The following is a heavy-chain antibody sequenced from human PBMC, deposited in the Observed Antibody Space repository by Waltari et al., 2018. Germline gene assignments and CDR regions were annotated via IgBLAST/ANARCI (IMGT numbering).Heavy chain of an antibody. J-gene: IGHJ4*02. CDR2: IYYSGST. Sequence: QLQLQESGPGLVTPSETLSLTCTVSGGSISSSSYYWGWIRQPPGKGLEWIGSIYYSGSTYYNPSLKSRVTISVDTSKNQFSLKLSSVTAADTAVYYCARDLIAAAGKALDYWGQGTLVTVSS. CDR3: ARDLIAAAGKALDY. V-gene: IGHV4-39*07. CDR1: GGSISSSSYY. D-gene: IGHD6-13*01.